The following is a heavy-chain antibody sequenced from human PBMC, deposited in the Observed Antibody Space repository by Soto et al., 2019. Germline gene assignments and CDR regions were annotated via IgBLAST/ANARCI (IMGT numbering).Heavy chain of an antibody. CDR3: ARTCCSTTSCQAHGMDV. J-gene: IGHJ6*02. V-gene: IGHV4-61*01. D-gene: IGHD2-2*01. CDR2: LYYTGTT. CDR1: GDSVSSGSYY. Sequence: QVQLQESGPGLVKPSETLSLTCTVSGDSVSSGSYYWTWIRQPPGKGLEWIGYLYYTGTTNYNPSLKSRVTMSLDTSSNQFSLRLSSVTAADTAVYFCARTCCSTTSCQAHGMDVWGQGTSVTVSS.